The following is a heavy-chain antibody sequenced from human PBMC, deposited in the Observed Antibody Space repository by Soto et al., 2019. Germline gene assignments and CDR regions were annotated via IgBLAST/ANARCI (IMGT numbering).Heavy chain of an antibody. Sequence: QVQLVQSGAEVKMPGASVKVSCKASGYTFSNYGVSWVRQAPGQGLEWMGWINAHNGNTNYAQKLQGRVTMATDTSTSTADLELRSRGSGGAAVYYCARDGYYDNWGQGTKGTVSS. V-gene: IGHV1-18*01. D-gene: IGHD5-18*01. CDR1: GYTFSNYG. CDR2: INAHNGNT. CDR3: ARDGYYDN. J-gene: IGHJ3*02.